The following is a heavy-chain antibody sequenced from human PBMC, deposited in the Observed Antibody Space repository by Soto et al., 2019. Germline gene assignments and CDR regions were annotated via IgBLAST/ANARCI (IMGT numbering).Heavy chain of an antibody. CDR1: GGTFSSNT. J-gene: IGHJ4*02. CDR2: IIPLFGTP. V-gene: IGHV1-69*06. Sequence: QVQLVQSGAEVKKPGSSVKISCKASGGTFSSNTINWVRQAAGQGLEWMGGIIPLFGTPNYPEKFQGRVTITADTSTNTEYMELSGLRSEDTAVYYCASKAACGGDCYAFDSWGQGTLVTVS. CDR3: ASKAACGGDCYAFDS. D-gene: IGHD2-21*02.